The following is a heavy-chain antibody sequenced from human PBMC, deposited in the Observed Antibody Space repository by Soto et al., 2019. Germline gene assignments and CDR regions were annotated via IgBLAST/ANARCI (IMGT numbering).Heavy chain of an antibody. Sequence: QVQLVQSGAEVKKPGASVKVSCKASGYTFTSYGIRWVRPAPGQGLEWLGWISAYNGNINYAQKLQGRVTMTTDTSTSTAYMELRSLRADDTAVYYCARDGPWELQREKAFDIWGQGTMVTVSS. J-gene: IGHJ3*02. V-gene: IGHV1-18*04. D-gene: IGHD1-26*01. CDR3: ARDGPWELQREKAFDI. CDR2: ISAYNGNI. CDR1: GYTFTSYG.